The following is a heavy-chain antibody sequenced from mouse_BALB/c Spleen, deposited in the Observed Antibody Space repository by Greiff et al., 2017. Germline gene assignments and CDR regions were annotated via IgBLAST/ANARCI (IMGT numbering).Heavy chain of an antibody. CDR3: ARLGLDWYFDV. V-gene: IGHV5-17*02. J-gene: IGHJ1*01. D-gene: IGHD4-1*01. Sequence: EVMLVESGGGLVQPGGSRKLSCAASGFTFSSFGMHWVRQAPEKGLEWVAYISSGSSTIYYADTVKGRFTISRDNPKNTLFLQMTSLRSEDTAMYYCARLGLDWYFDVWGAGTTVTVSS. CDR2: ISSGSSTI. CDR1: GFTFSSFG.